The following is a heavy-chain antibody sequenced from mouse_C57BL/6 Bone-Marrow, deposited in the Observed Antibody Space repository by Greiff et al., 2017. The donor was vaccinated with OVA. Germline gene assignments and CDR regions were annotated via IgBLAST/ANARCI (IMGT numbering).Heavy chain of an antibody. J-gene: IGHJ4*01. V-gene: IGHV10-1*01. Sequence: EVQGVESGGGLVQPKGSLKLSCAASGFSFNTYAMNWVRQAPGKGLEWVARIRSKSNNYATYYADSVKDRFTISRDDSESMLYLQMNNLKTEDTAMYYCVRHRNYGSSFYAMDYWGQGTSVTVSS. CDR1: GFSFNTYA. D-gene: IGHD1-1*01. CDR3: VRHRNYGSSFYAMDY. CDR2: IRSKSNNYAT.